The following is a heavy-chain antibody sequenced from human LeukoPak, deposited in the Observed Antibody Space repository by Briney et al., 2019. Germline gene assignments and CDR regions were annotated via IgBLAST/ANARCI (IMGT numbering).Heavy chain of an antibody. CDR3: AKEGPDPLAYCGGDCYFYGMDV. J-gene: IGHJ6*02. CDR1: GYTFTSYY. CDR2: INPSGGST. V-gene: IGHV1-46*01. D-gene: IGHD2-21*02. Sequence: ASVKVSCKASGYTFTSYYMHWVRQAPGQGLEWMGIINPSGGSTSYAQKFQGRVTMTRDTSTSTVYMELSSLRSEDTAVYYCAKEGPDPLAYCGGDCYFYGMDVWGQGTTVTVSS.